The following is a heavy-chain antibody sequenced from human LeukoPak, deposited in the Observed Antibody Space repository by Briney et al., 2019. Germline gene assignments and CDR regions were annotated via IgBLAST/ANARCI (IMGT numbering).Heavy chain of an antibody. J-gene: IGHJ5*02. CDR3: ARSYGYSSSWYGSDWFDP. CDR1: GGSIGSGSYY. Sequence: SETLSLICSVSGGSIGSGSYYWSWVRQPAGKGLEWIGRIYTSGSTNYHPSLKSRVTISVDTPKNQFSLKLSSVTAADTAVYYCARSYGYSSSWYGSDWFDPWGQGTLVTVSS. D-gene: IGHD6-13*01. V-gene: IGHV4-61*02. CDR2: IYTSGST.